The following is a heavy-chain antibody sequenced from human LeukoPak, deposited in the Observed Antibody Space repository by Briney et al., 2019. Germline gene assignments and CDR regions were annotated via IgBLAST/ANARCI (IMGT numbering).Heavy chain of an antibody. D-gene: IGHD3-10*01. CDR2: ISNTGGFT. V-gene: IGHV3-23*01. Sequence: GGSLRLSCAASGLTFTKAWMTWVREAPGEGLEWVSSISNTGGFTYHADSMKGRFTISRDNPKNTLFLQMKSLRGDDTAVYFCATGGSMAHEGIHSWGQGTLVIVSS. J-gene: IGHJ4*02. CDR1: GLTFTKAW. CDR3: ATGGSMAHEGIHS.